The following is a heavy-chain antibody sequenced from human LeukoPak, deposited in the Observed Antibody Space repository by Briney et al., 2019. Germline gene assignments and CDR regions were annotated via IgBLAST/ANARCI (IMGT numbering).Heavy chain of an antibody. Sequence: GGSLRLSCAASGFIFTGYFMSWVRQAPGKGLEWVASIKHDGSEKYYVDSVRGRFTISRDNTKNLLYLQMSSLRAEDTAIYYCATDRGWRTSGYYLYYFEYWGQGTLVTFSS. CDR1: GFIFTGYF. D-gene: IGHD3-3*01. V-gene: IGHV3-7*01. J-gene: IGHJ4*02. CDR3: ATDRGWRTSGYYLYYFEY. CDR2: IKHDGSEK.